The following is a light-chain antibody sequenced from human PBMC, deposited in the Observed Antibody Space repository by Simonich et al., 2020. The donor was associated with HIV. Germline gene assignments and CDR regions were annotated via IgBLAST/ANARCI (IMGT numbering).Light chain of an antibody. CDR2: DAS. J-gene: IGKJ4*01. CDR3: QQYDNLPPKLT. V-gene: IGKV1-33*01. Sequence: DIQMTQSPSSLSASVGDRVTITSQASQDISNYLNWYQQKPGKAPKLLIYDASNLETVVPSRFSGSGSGTDFTFTISSLQPEDIATYYCQQYDNLPPKLTFGGGTKVEIK. CDR1: QDISNY.